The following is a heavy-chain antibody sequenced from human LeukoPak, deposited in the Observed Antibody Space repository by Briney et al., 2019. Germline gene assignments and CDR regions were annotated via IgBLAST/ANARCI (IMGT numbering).Heavy chain of an antibody. V-gene: IGHV3-74*01. CDR3: AGGLWFDP. CDR2: INSDGSST. J-gene: IGHJ5*02. Sequence: ETLSLTCTVSGGSISSGGYYWSWVRQAPGKGLVWVSRINSDGSSTSYADSVKGRFTTSRDNAKNTLYLQMNSLRAEDTAVYYCAGGLWFDPWGQGTLVTVSS. CDR1: GGSISSGGYY.